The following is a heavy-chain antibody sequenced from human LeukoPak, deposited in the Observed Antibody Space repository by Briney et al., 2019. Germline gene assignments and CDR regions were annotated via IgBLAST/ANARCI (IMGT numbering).Heavy chain of an antibody. J-gene: IGHJ4*02. D-gene: IGHD3-22*01. CDR1: GGSISSYY. V-gene: IGHV4-59*12. CDR2: IYYSGST. Sequence: SETLSLTCTVSGGSISSYYWSWIRQPPGKGLEWIGYIYYSGSTNYNPSLKSRVTISVDTSKNQFSLKLSSVTVADTAVYYCASSPINYYDSSGYPVSYYFDYWGQGTLVTVSS. CDR3: ASSPINYYDSSGYPVSYYFDY.